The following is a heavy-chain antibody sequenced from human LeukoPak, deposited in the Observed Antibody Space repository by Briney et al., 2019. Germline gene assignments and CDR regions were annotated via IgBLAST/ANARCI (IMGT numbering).Heavy chain of an antibody. CDR1: GGSFSGYY. J-gene: IGHJ4*02. CDR3: ARRGYYGSGEDY. D-gene: IGHD3-10*01. CDR2: INHSGST. V-gene: IGHV4-34*01. Sequence: SETLSLTCAVYGGSFSGYYWSWIRQPPGKGLEWIGEINHSGSTNYNPSLKSRVTISVDTSKNQFSLKLSSVTAADTAVYYCARRGYYGSGEDYWGQGTLVTVSS.